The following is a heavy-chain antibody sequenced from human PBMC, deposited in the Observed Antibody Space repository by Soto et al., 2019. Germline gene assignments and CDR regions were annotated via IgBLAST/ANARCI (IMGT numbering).Heavy chain of an antibody. Sequence: ASVKVSCKASGYTFTSYGISWVRQAPGQGLEWMGWISAYNGNTNYAQKLQGRVTMTTDTSTSTAYMELRSLRSDDTAVYYCARDRLFTIFGVVSWLDPWGQGTLVTVSS. CDR2: ISAYNGNT. D-gene: IGHD3-3*01. V-gene: IGHV1-18*01. CDR3: ARDRLFTIFGVVSWLDP. J-gene: IGHJ5*02. CDR1: GYTFTSYG.